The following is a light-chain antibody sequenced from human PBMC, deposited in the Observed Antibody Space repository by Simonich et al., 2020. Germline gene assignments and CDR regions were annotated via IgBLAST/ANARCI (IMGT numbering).Light chain of an antibody. CDR2: GNS. V-gene: IGLV1-40*01. CDR3: QSYDSSLWV. Sequence: QSVLTQPPSVSGAPGQRVTISCTGSGSNIGAGYDVHWYQQLPGTAPKLLIYGNSNRPSGVPDRFAGSKSGTSASLAITGLQAEDEADYYCQSYDSSLWVFGGGTKLTVL. CDR1: GSNIGAGYD. J-gene: IGLJ3*02.